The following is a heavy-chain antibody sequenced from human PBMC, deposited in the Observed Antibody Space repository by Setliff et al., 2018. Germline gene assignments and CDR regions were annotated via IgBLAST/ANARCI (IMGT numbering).Heavy chain of an antibody. Sequence: GESLKISCAASGFTFSSYSINWVRQAPGKGLEWVSSISSSSSYIYYADSVKGRFTIPRDNSKNTLYLQMNSLRAEDTAVYYCVKDRYCSDASCSPDYFDYWGQGTLVTVSS. CDR3: VKDRYCSDASCSPDYFDY. CDR1: GFTFSSYS. J-gene: IGHJ4*02. CDR2: ISSSSSYI. V-gene: IGHV3-21*04. D-gene: IGHD2-15*01.